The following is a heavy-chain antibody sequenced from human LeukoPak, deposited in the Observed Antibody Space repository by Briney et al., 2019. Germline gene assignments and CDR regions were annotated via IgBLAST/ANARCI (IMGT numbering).Heavy chain of an antibody. CDR2: IYYSGST. D-gene: IGHD1-1*01. Sequence: SETLSLTCTVSGGSISSSSYYWGWIRQPPGKGLEWIGTIYYSGSTNYNPSLKSRVTISVDTSKNQFSLKLSSVTAADTAVYYCARDGNVNYYYMDVWGKGTTVTVSS. V-gene: IGHV4-39*07. CDR1: GGSISSSSYY. J-gene: IGHJ6*03. CDR3: ARDGNVNYYYMDV.